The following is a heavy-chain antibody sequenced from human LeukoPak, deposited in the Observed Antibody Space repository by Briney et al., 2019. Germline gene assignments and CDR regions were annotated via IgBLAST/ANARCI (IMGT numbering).Heavy chain of an antibody. J-gene: IGHJ4*02. CDR3: ARDPMVGY. CDR1: GGSISSYY. V-gene: IGHV3-21*01. Sequence: PSETLSLTCTVSGGSISSYYWSWVRQAPGKGLEWVSSISSSSSYIYYADSVKGRFTISRDNAKNSLYLQMNSLRAEDTAVYYCARDPMVGYWGQGTLVTVSS. D-gene: IGHD3-10*01. CDR2: ISSSSSYI.